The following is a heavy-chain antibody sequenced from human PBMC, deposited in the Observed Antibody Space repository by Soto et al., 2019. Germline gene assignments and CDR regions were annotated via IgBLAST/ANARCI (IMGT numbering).Heavy chain of an antibody. Sequence: QVQLVESGGGVVQPGRSLRLSCAASGFTFSSYAMHWVRQAPGKGLEWVAVISYDGSNKYYADSVKGRFTISRDNSKNTLYRQMNSLRAEDTAVYYCARGNDMTTGPHFDYWGQGTLVTVSS. CDR2: ISYDGSNK. D-gene: IGHD4-17*01. CDR1: GFTFSSYA. CDR3: ARGNDMTTGPHFDY. V-gene: IGHV3-30-3*01. J-gene: IGHJ4*02.